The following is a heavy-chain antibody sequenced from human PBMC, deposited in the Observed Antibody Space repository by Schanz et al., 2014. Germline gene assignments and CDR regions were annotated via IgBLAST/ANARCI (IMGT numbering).Heavy chain of an antibody. D-gene: IGHD5-18*01. CDR1: GFAFSSFA. CDR2: ISTSGTYM. CDR3: VRVSFADPRLYRGMDRDIDY. V-gene: IGHV3-21*01. Sequence: DVHLLESGGGLVQPGGSLRLSCVASGFAFSSFAMTWVRQAPGRGLEWVSSISTSGTYMYIADSLKGRLTISRDDAKKSMYLQMNNLRAEDTAVYYCVRVSFADPRLYRGMDRDIDYWGQGTLVTVSS. J-gene: IGHJ4*02.